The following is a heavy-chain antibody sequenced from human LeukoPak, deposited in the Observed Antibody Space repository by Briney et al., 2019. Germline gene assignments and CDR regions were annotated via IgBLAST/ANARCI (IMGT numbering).Heavy chain of an antibody. V-gene: IGHV4-4*02. J-gene: IGHJ6*02. D-gene: IGHD6-13*01. Sequence: SGTLSLTCAVSGGSISSNNWWSWVRQPPGTGLEWIGEIYHGGSTYYNPSLKSRVTISVDTSKNQFSLKLSSVTAADTAVYYCARLGGGNSSSWYLKYYGMDVWGQGTTVTVSS. CDR3: ARLGGGNSSSWYLKYYGMDV. CDR2: IYHGGST. CDR1: GGSISSNNW.